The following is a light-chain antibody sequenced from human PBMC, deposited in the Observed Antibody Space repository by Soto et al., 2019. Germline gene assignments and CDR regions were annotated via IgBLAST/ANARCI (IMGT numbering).Light chain of an antibody. J-gene: IGLJ1*01. CDR3: YSYRGTNTRYV. V-gene: IGLV2-14*01. CDR1: SSDVGGYNS. Sequence: QSVLTQPASVSGSPGQSITISCSGTSSDVGGYNSVSWYRQYPGKAPKLIIYEVDNRPSGVSDRFSGSKSGNTASLTISGLQANDEADYYCYSYRGTNTRYVFGTGTKLTVL. CDR2: EVD.